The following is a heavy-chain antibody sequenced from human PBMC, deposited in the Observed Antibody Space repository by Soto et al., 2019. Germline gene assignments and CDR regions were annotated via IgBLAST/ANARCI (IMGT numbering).Heavy chain of an antibody. CDR2: IFSSGST. J-gene: IGHJ4*02. Sequence: SETLSLTCTVSGGSINTFYWSWVRQPAGKGLEWIGPIFSSGSTSFNPSLESRVAMSVDTSKNHFSLNLSSVTAADMAVYYCAREGSYSAYNFAHGIQLWSFDFWGQGALVTVSS. D-gene: IGHD5-12*01. CDR3: AREGSYSAYNFAHGIQLWSFDF. CDR1: GGSINTFY. V-gene: IGHV4-4*07.